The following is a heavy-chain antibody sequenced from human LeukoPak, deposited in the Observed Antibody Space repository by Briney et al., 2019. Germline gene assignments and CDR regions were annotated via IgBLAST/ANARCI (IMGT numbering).Heavy chain of an antibody. V-gene: IGHV1-2*02. D-gene: IGHD6-13*01. J-gene: IGHJ4*02. CDR1: GYTFTGYY. CDR3: ARATDISSWYLAY. Sequence: ASVRVSCKASGYTFTGYYMHWVRQAPGQGLAWMGWLSPNSGDTKFPQKFQGRVTMTRDTSISTAYMELNSQTSDDTAVYFCARATDISSWYLAYWGQGTLVTVSS. CDR2: LSPNSGDT.